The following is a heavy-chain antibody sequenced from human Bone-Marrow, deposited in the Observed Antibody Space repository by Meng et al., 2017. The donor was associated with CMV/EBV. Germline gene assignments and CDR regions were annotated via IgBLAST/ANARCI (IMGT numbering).Heavy chain of an antibody. J-gene: IGHJ6*02. CDR3: ASVGATKHYYYYYGMEV. CDR1: GFTFSSYS. D-gene: IGHD1-26*01. V-gene: IGHV3-21*01. Sequence: GGSLRLSCAASGFTFSSYSMNWVRQAPGKGLEWVSSISSSSSYIYYADSVKGRFTISRDNAKNSLYLQMNSLRAEDTAVYYCASVGATKHYYYYYGMEVWGQGTTVTVSS. CDR2: ISSSSSYI.